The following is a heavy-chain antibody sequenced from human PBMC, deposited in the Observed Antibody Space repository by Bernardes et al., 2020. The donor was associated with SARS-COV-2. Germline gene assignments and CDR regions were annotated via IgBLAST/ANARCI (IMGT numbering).Heavy chain of an antibody. CDR1: GYTFTSYG. CDR3: ARDAIIAVAGTRRNYYYYGMDV. Sequence: ASMKVSCKASGYTFTSYGISWVRQAPGQGLEWMGWISAYNGNTNYAQKLQGRVTMTTDTSTSTAYMELRSLRSDDTAVYYCARDAIIAVAGTRRNYYYYGMDVWGQGTTVTVSS. J-gene: IGHJ6*02. V-gene: IGHV1-18*04. D-gene: IGHD6-19*01. CDR2: ISAYNGNT.